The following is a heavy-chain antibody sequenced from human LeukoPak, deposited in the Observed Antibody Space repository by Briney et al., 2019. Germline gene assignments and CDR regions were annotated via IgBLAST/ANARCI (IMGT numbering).Heavy chain of an antibody. Sequence: GRSLRLSCAASGFTFDDYAMHWVRQAPGKGLEWVSGISWNSGSIGYADSVKGRFTISRDNAKNSLYVQMNSLRAEDTGLYFCAKDIGTERSNRIDYWGQGTLVTVSS. J-gene: IGHJ4*02. D-gene: IGHD1-14*01. V-gene: IGHV3-9*01. CDR2: ISWNSGSI. CDR1: GFTFDDYA. CDR3: AKDIGTERSNRIDY.